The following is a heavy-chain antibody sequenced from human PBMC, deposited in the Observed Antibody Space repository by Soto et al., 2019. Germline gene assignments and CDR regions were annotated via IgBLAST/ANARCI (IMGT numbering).Heavy chain of an antibody. D-gene: IGHD6-13*01. J-gene: IGHJ4*02. CDR1: GFMFETLY. CDR2: ISSDGRNK. Sequence: VEAGGSVVQPGRFLTLPCAGSGFMFETLYMHWVPPGPGKGLQWVAVISSDGRNKYYAESVKGRFSISRDNSKNTLYLQLNSLIPQDTAVYYCARVFDGYYFDYWGQGALVTVSS. CDR3: ARVFDGYYFDY. V-gene: IGHV3-30*04.